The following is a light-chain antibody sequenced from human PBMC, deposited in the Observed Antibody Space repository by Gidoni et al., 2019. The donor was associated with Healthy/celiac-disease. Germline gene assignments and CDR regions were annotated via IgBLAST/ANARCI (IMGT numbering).Light chain of an antibody. CDR3: QQYGSSPKFT. CDR2: CAS. V-gene: IGKV3-20*01. Sequence: DIVLTQSPGTLSLSPGERATLSCRASQSVSSSYLAWYQQKPGQAPRLLIYCASSSSTGIPDRFSGSGSGTDFTLTISRLEPEDFAVYYCQQYGSSPKFTFGPGTKVDIK. J-gene: IGKJ3*01. CDR1: QSVSSSY.